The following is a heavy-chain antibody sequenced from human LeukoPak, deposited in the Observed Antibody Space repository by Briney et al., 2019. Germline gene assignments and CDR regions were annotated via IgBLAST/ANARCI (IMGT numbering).Heavy chain of an antibody. J-gene: IGHJ4*02. CDR2: ISGSGGST. Sequence: PGGSLRLSCAGSGFTFSNAWMNWVRQAPGKGLEWVSAISGSGGSTYYADSVKGRFTISRDDARNSLYLQMNSLTAEDTAVYYCAKDILAAGLFFDYWGQGTLVTVSS. V-gene: IGHV3-23*01. CDR3: AKDILAAGLFFDY. D-gene: IGHD6-13*01. CDR1: GFTFSNAW.